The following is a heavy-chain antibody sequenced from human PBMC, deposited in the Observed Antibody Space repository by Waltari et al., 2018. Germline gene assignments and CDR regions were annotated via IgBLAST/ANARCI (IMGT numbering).Heavy chain of an antibody. CDR2: ISGSGGST. CDR3: AKSSSGWSYYYYYMDV. D-gene: IGHD6-19*01. CDR1: GFTFSSSA. J-gene: IGHJ6*03. Sequence: EVQLLESGGGLVQPGGSLRLSCAASGFTFSSSAMSWVRQAPGKGLEWVSAISGSGGSTYYADAVKGRFTISRDNSKNTLYLQMNSLRAEDTAVYYCAKSSSGWSYYYYYMDVWGKGTTVTVSS. V-gene: IGHV3-23*01.